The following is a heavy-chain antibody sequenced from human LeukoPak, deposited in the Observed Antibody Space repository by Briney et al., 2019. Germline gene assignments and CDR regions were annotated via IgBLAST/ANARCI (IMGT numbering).Heavy chain of an antibody. CDR3: ARETLMGATAY. D-gene: IGHD1-26*01. CDR1: GYTFNSYD. V-gene: IGHV1-46*02. J-gene: IGHJ4*02. Sequence: ASVKVSCKASGYTFNSYDINWVRQATGQGLEWMGIINPSGGSTSYAQKFQGRVTMTRDTSTSTVYMELSSLRSEDTAVYYCARETLMGATAYWGQGTLVTVSS. CDR2: INPSGGST.